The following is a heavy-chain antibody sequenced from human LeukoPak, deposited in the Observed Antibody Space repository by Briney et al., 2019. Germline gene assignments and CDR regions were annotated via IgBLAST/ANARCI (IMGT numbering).Heavy chain of an antibody. D-gene: IGHD3-22*01. V-gene: IGHV4-4*02. CDR1: GGSISSSDW. CDR3: ARRGYFDSTGYLNY. Sequence: ASETLSLTCAVSGGSISSSDWWIWVRQPPGKGMEWIGEIYHSGSTNYGPSLKSRVTISVDKSKNQFSLKLSSVTAADTAVYFCARRGYFDSTGYLNYWGQGTLVTVSS. J-gene: IGHJ4*02. CDR2: IYHSGST.